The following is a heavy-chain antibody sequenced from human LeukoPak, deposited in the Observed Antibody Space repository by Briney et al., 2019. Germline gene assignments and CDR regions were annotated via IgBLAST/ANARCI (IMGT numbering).Heavy chain of an antibody. CDR1: GFTVSSSY. CDR3: ARDYGDGYNLDY. V-gene: IGHV3-66*01. Sequence: GGSLRLSCAASGFTVSSSYMSWVRQGPRKELEWISVIYSGGSTYYADSVRGRFTISRDNSKNTLYLQMNSLRAEDTAVYYCARDYGDGYNLDYWGQGTLVTVSS. D-gene: IGHD5-24*01. CDR2: IYSGGST. J-gene: IGHJ4*02.